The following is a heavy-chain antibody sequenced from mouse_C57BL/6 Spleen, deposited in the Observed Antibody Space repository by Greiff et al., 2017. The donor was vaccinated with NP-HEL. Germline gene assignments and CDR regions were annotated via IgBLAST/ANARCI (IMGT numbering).Heavy chain of an antibody. V-gene: IGHV1-15*01. CDR3: TRATLLGTFYWYFDV. J-gene: IGHJ1*03. CDR1: GYTFTDYE. CDR2: IDPETGGT. Sequence: QVQLQQSGAELVRPGASVTLSCKASGYTFTDYEMHWVKQTPVHGLEWIGAIDPETGGTAYNQKFKGKAILTADKSSSTAYMELRSLTSEDSAVYYCTRATLLGTFYWYFDVWGTGTTVTVSS. D-gene: IGHD2-1*01.